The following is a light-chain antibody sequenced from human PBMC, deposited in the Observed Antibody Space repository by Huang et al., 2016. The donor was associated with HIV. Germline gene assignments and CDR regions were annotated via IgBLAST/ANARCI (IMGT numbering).Light chain of an antibody. CDR1: QDIGND. J-gene: IGKJ1*01. CDR3: LQDYTYPWT. V-gene: IGKV1-6*01. CDR2: TAS. Sequence: AIQMTQSPASLSASVRPRVTITCRASQDIGNDLGWYQQRLGKAPKLLVSTASHLQSGIPSRFTGSGSGTHFTLTIIGLQPEDFATYYCLQDYTYPWTFGQGTKVEI.